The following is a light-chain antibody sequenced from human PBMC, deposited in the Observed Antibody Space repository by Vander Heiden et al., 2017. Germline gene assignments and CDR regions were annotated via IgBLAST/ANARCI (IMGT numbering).Light chain of an antibody. V-gene: IGKV1-39*01. CDR1: QSISSY. Sequence: DIQMTQSPPSLSASVADRVTITCRASQSISSYLNWYQQKPGKAPKLLIYAASSLQSGVPSRFSGSGSGTDFTLTISSLQPEDFATYYCQQSYSTPRTFGQGTKVEIK. CDR2: AAS. J-gene: IGKJ1*01. CDR3: QQSYSTPRT.